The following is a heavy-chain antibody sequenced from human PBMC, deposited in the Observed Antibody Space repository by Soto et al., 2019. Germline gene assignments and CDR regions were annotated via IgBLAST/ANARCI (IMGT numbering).Heavy chain of an antibody. V-gene: IGHV3-33*01. CDR3: ARDPDYGDLTFDY. Sequence: GGSLRLSCAASGFTFSSYGMHWVRQAPGKGLEWVAVIWYDGSNKYYADSVKGRFTISRDNSKNTLYLQMNSLRAEDTAVYYCARDPDYGDLTFDYWGQGTLVTVS. CDR2: IWYDGSNK. J-gene: IGHJ4*02. CDR1: GFTFSSYG. D-gene: IGHD4-17*01.